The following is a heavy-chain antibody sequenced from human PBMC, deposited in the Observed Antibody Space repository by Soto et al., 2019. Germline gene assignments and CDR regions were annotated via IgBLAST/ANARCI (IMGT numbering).Heavy chain of an antibody. CDR1: GGTFSSYA. D-gene: IGHD5-12*01. CDR2: IIPIFGTA. CDR3: ARDRGWLDYYYYGMDV. V-gene: IGHV1-69*13. J-gene: IGHJ6*02. Sequence: SVKVSCKASGGTFSSYAISWVRQAPGQGLEWMGGIIPIFGTANYAQKFQGRVTITADESTSTAYMELSSLRSEDTAAYYCARDRGWLDYYYYGMDVWGQGTTVTVSS.